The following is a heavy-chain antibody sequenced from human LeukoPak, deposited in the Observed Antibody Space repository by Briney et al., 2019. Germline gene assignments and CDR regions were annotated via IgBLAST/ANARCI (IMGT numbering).Heavy chain of an antibody. CDR2: IKQDGSEK. CDR1: GFTFSSYE. Sequence: GGSLRLSCAASGFTFSSYEMNWVRQAPGKGLEWVANIKQDGSEKYYVDSVKGRFTISRDNAKNSLYLQMNSLRAEDTAVYYCATYGSGYLTPFDYWGQGTLVTVSS. D-gene: IGHD3-10*01. V-gene: IGHV3-7*01. J-gene: IGHJ4*02. CDR3: ATYGSGYLTPFDY.